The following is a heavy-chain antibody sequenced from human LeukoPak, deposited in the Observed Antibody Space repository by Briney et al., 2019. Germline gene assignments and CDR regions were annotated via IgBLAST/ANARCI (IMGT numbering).Heavy chain of an antibody. J-gene: IGHJ4*02. CDR2: IYTSGSI. CDR3: ARGVTVVNFDF. Sequence: KSSHTLSLTCSVSGGSISSSSHQGSWIRQPAGRGLEWIGRIYTSGSINYNLSLKSRVTISVDTSKNQFSLKVSSVTAADTAVYYGARGVTVVNFDFWGQGTLVTVSS. CDR1: GGSISSSSHQ. V-gene: IGHV4-61*02. D-gene: IGHD4-23*01.